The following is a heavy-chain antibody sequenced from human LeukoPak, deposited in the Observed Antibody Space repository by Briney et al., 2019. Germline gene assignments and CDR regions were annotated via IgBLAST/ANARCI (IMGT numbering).Heavy chain of an antibody. Sequence: SETLSLTCTVSGGSISSSTFYWGWIRQPPGKGLEWVGNIFYTGTTYYNPSLKSRVTMSVDTSQNQFSLKLSSVTATDTAVYYCARTHELSVDTARVSYYYRDVWRRGTTVTVSS. V-gene: IGHV4-39*01. D-gene: IGHD5-18*01. CDR3: ARTHELSVDTARVSYYYRDV. J-gene: IGHJ6*03. CDR1: GGSISSSTFY. CDR2: IFYTGTT.